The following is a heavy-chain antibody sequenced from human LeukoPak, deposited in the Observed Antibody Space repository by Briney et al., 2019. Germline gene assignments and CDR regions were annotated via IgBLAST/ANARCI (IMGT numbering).Heavy chain of an antibody. CDR1: SYSISSGYY. CDR2: IYHSGNT. CDR3: ARQGSLGDYVGY. Sequence: PSETLSLTCAVSSYSISSGYYWDWIRQPPGKGLEWIGRIYHSGNTYHNASLKSRVTISVDTSKNQFSLKLTSVTAADTAEFYCARQGSLGDYVGYWGQGTLVTVSS. V-gene: IGHV4-38-2*01. J-gene: IGHJ4*02. D-gene: IGHD3-16*01.